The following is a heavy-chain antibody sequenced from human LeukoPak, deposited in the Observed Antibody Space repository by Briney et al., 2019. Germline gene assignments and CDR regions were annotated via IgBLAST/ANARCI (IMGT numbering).Heavy chain of an antibody. V-gene: IGHV3-74*01. CDR3: ARGPNSNWSGLDF. D-gene: IGHD6-6*01. J-gene: IGHJ4*02. Sequence: GGSLRLSCTASGFSFSGHWMHWARQLPGKGLVWVSRISPTGSTTSYADSVKGRFTVSRDNAKNTLYLQVNNLRAEDTAVYCCARGPNSNWSGLDFWGQGILLTVSS. CDR2: ISPTGSTT. CDR1: GFSFSGHW.